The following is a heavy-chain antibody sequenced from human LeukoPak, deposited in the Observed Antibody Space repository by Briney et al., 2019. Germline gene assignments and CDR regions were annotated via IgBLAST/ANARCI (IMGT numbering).Heavy chain of an antibody. CDR3: ARVRDTAMVRDYFDY. CDR2: ISSSSSYI. CDR1: GFTFSSYS. D-gene: IGHD5-18*01. Sequence: GGSLRLSCAASGFTFSSYSMNWVRQAPGKGLEWVSSISSSSSYIYYADSVKGRFTISRDNAKNSLYLQMNSLRAEDTAVYYCARVRDTAMVRDYFDYWGQGTLDTVSS. J-gene: IGHJ4*02. V-gene: IGHV3-21*01.